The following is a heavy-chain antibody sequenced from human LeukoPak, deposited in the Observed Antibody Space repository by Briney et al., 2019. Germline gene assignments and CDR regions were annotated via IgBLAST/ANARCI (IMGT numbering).Heavy chain of an antibody. J-gene: IGHJ6*04. CDR3: AELGITMIGGV. CDR2: ISSSGSTI. D-gene: IGHD3-10*02. Sequence: GGTLRLSCAASGFTFSSYEMNWVRQAPGKGLEWVSYISSSGSTIYYADSVKGRFTISRDNAKNSLYLQMNSLRAEDTAVYYCAELGITMIGGVWGKGTTVAISS. CDR1: GFTFSSYE. V-gene: IGHV3-48*03.